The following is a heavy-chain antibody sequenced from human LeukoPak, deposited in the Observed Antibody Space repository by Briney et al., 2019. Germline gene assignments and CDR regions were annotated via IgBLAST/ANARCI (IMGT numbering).Heavy chain of an antibody. J-gene: IGHJ4*02. Sequence: ASVTVSYKASGYTLSGYYIHWVRQAPGQGREGGGWINPNSGETNYAQKFHGGLTLTSDTSISTFYMEVSRLRSDDTAVYFCARYNWNDVVSALDYWGQGTLVTVSS. CDR2: INPNSGET. V-gene: IGHV1-2*02. CDR1: GYTLSGYY. CDR3: ARYNWNDVVSALDY. D-gene: IGHD1-1*01.